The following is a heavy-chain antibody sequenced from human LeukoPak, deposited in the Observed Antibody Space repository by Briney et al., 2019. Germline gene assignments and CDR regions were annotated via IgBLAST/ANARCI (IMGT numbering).Heavy chain of an antibody. V-gene: IGHV3-7*01. CDR2: IKADGGEK. J-gene: IGHJ6*04. Sequence: GGSLRRSGAASGFTFSTYWMNLFRQAPEKGLEWVAKIKADGGEKDHVASVKGRFTISRDNAKNSLYLQMNSLRDDATAVYYCAELRITMIGGVWGKGPTVTISS. D-gene: IGHD3-10*02. CDR1: GFTFSTYW. CDR3: AELRITMIGGV.